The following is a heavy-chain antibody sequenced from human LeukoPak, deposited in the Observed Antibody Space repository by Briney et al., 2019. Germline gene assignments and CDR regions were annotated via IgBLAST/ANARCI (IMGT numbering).Heavy chain of an antibody. J-gene: IGHJ4*02. CDR2: IYYSGST. CDR3: AREGGYDYVWGSYRQYYFDY. Sequence: PSETLSLTCTVSGRFISSYYWSWIRQPPGKGLEWIGDIYYSGSTNYNPSLKSRVTISVDTSKNQFSLKLSSVTAADTAVYYCAREGGYDYVWGSYRQYYFDYWGQGTLVTVSS. CDR1: GRFISSYY. D-gene: IGHD3-16*02. V-gene: IGHV4-59*01.